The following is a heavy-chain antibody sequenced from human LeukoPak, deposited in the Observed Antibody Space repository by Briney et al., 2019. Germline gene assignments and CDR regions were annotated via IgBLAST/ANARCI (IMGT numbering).Heavy chain of an antibody. D-gene: IGHD2-2*01. CDR1: GFTFSNTW. Sequence: GGSLRLSCAASGFTFSNTWMSWVRQAPGKGLEWVSTISGSGDTTYYADSVRGRFTISRDNSNNTLYLQMNSLRAENTALYYCARTPQKYCSSTTCYPDYWGQGTLVTVSS. J-gene: IGHJ4*02. V-gene: IGHV3-23*01. CDR2: ISGSGDTT. CDR3: ARTPQKYCSSTTCYPDY.